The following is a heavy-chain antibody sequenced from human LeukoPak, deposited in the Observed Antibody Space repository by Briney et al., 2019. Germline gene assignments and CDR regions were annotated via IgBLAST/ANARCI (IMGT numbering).Heavy chain of an antibody. CDR3: ARDYYYDSGGYYSFDY. J-gene: IGHJ4*02. CDR1: GFTFSSYA. CDR2: ISYDGSNE. D-gene: IGHD3-22*01. V-gene: IGHV3-30*04. Sequence: PGRSLGLSCAASGFTFSSYAMHWVRRAPGKGLEWVAVISYDGSNEYYADSVKGRFTISRDNSRNTLYLQMNNSLRAEDTAVYYCARDYYYDSGGYYSFDYWGQGTLVTVSS.